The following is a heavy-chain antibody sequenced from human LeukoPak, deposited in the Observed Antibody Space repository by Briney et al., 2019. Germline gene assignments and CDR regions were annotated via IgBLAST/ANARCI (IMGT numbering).Heavy chain of an antibody. CDR1: GFTFNNYD. Sequence: GGSLRLSCAASGFTFNNYDMSWVRQAPGKGLEWVSVISGSGGSTYYADSVKGRFTNSRDNSKNTLYAQMNSLRAEDTAVYYCAKGLGGTWIRHYLDYWGQGTLVTVSS. CDR3: AKGLGGTWIRHYLDY. CDR2: ISGSGGST. D-gene: IGHD1-1*01. J-gene: IGHJ4*02. V-gene: IGHV3-23*01.